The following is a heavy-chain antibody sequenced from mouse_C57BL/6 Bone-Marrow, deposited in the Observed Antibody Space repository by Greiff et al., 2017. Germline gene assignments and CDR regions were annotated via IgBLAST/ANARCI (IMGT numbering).Heavy chain of an antibody. Sequence: QVQLQQSGPGLVQPSQSLSITCTASGFSLTSYGVHWVRQSPGKGLEWLGVIWSGGSTDYNAAFISRLSISKNNSKSQVFFTLNSLQADDTAKYYCARCYWYFDVWGRGTTVTVSA. V-gene: IGHV2-2*01. J-gene: IGHJ1*03. CDR2: IWSGGST. CDR1: GFSLTSYG. CDR3: ARCYWYFDV.